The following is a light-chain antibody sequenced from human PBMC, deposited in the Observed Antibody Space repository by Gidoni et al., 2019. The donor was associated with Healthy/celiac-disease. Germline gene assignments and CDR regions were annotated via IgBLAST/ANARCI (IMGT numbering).Light chain of an antibody. Sequence: DIQMTQSPSSLSASVGDRVTITCRASQSISSYLNWYQQKPGKAPKLLIYAASSLQSGVPSRFSGSGSGTDFTLTISRLQPEDFATYYCQQRYSTPPTFXGXTKVEIK. CDR1: QSISSY. CDR3: QQRYSTPPT. V-gene: IGKV1-39*01. J-gene: IGKJ4*01. CDR2: AAS.